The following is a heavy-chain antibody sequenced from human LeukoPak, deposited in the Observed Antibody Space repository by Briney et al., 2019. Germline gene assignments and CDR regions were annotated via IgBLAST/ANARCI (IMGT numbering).Heavy chain of an antibody. V-gene: IGHV3-48*01. CDR3: ARDLAGGSGCLFDY. CDR1: GFTFSSYS. J-gene: IGHJ4*02. Sequence: KSGGSLRLSCAASGFTFSSYSMNWVRQAPGKGLEWVSYISSSSSTIYYADSVKGRFTISRDNAKNSLYLQMSSLRAEDTAVYYCARDLAGGSGCLFDYWGQGTLVTVSS. D-gene: IGHD3-22*01. CDR2: ISSSSSTI.